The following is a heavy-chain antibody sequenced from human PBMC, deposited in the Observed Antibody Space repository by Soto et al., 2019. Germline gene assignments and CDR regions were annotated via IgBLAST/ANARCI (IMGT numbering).Heavy chain of an antibody. Sequence: SVKVSCKASGGTFSSYAISWVRQAPGQGLELMGGIIPIFGTANYAQKFQGRVTITADESTSTAYMELSSLRSEDTAVYYCARGCSGGSCYRYYYYYGMDVWGQGTTVTVSS. CDR2: IIPIFGTA. CDR1: GGTFSSYA. V-gene: IGHV1-69*13. J-gene: IGHJ6*02. CDR3: ARGCSGGSCYRYYYYYGMDV. D-gene: IGHD2-15*01.